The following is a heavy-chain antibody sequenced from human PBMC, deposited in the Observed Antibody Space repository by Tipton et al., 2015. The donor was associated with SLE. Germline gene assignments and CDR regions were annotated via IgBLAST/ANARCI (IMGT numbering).Heavy chain of an antibody. Sequence: TLSLTCTVSGGSIDSTTHFWGWIRQPPGKGLEWIGSVFYTGSTYYNSSLKNRVTMSVDTSKNQFSLKLTSVTAADTAVYYCARRVGIAAAGDGAFDIWGQGTMVTVSS. CDR2: VFYTGST. D-gene: IGHD6-13*01. V-gene: IGHV4-39*07. CDR3: ARRVGIAAAGDGAFDI. J-gene: IGHJ3*02. CDR1: GGSIDSTTHF.